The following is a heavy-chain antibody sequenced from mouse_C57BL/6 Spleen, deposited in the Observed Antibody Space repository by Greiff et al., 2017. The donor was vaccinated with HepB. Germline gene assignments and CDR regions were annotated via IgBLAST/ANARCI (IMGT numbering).Heavy chain of an antibody. V-gene: IGHV10-3*01. J-gene: IGHJ2*01. D-gene: IGHD5-1*01. CDR3: VRDGGTYAEYYFDY. Sequence: EVQGVESGGGLVQPKGSLKLSCAASGFTFNTYAMHWVRQAPGKGLEWVARIRSKSSNYATYYADSVKDRFTISRDDSQSMLYLQMNNLKTEDTAMYYCVRDGGTYAEYYFDYWGQGTTLTVSS. CDR2: IRSKSSNYAT. CDR1: GFTFNTYA.